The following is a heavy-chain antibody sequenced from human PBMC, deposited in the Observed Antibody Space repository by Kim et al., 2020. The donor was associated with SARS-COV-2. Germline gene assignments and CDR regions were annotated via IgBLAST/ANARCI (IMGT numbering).Heavy chain of an antibody. CDR2: INADSGGT. J-gene: IGHJ4*02. Sequence: ASVKVSCKSSGYTFSDYYMHWVRQAPGQGLEWMGRINADSGGTNYAQKFQGRVTLTRDTSNSTVYMALSSLRYDDTAVYFCARGMPERWLQLGDYWGQGTLVTVSS. CDR1: GYTFSDYY. D-gene: IGHD4-4*01. V-gene: IGHV1-2*02. CDR3: ARGMPERWLQLGDY.